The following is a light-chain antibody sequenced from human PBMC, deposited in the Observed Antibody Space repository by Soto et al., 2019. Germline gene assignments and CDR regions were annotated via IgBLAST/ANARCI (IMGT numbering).Light chain of an antibody. CDR2: GAS. CDR3: QQYVTSPRT. CDR1: QSVNSFF. Sequence: EIVLTQSPGTLSLSPGERATLSCRASQSVNSFFLAWYQQKPGQAPRLLIYGASNRATGIPDRFSGRGSGTDFTLSISRLEPEDFAVYYCQQYVTSPRTFGQGTKVDIK. J-gene: IGKJ1*01. V-gene: IGKV3-20*01.